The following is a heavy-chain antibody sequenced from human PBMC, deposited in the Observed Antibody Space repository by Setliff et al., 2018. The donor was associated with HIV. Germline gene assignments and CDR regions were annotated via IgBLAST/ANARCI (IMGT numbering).Heavy chain of an antibody. CDR2: IHYNERT. J-gene: IGHJ5*02. V-gene: IGHV4-39*01. CDR1: GGSASNSRYY. Sequence: PSETLSLTCTVSGGSASNSRYYWAWIRQPPGKGLEYIGSIHYNERTYYNPSLKSRVAISIDTSKNQFSLNLTSVTAADTAVYYCASRVYYYDSSGYLREEGFDPWGQGTLVTVYS. D-gene: IGHD3-22*01. CDR3: ASRVYYYDSSGYLREEGFDP.